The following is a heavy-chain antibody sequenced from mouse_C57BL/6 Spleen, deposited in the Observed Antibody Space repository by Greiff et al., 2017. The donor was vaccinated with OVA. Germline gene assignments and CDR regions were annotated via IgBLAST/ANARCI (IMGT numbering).Heavy chain of an antibody. V-gene: IGHV1-81*01. CDR2: IYPRSGNT. Sequence: VQLQESGAELARPGASVKLSCKASGYTFTSYGISWVKQRTGQGLEWIGEIYPRSGNTYYNEKFKGKATLTADKSSSTAYMELRSLTSEDSAVYCCARGGGYDPSWFAYWGQGTLVTVSA. CDR1: GYTFTSYG. CDR3: ARGGGYDPSWFAY. D-gene: IGHD2-2*01. J-gene: IGHJ3*01.